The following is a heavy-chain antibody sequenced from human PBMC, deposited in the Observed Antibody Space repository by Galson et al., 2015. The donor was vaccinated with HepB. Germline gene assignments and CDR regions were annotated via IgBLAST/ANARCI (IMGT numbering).Heavy chain of an antibody. Sequence: SLRLSCAPSGFTFSSYWMSWVRQAPGKGLEWVANIKQDGSAKYYVDSVKGRFTISRDNAKNSLYLQMNSLRAEDTAVYYCARERNSSGWGTDYWGQGTLVTVSS. CDR3: ARERNSSGWGTDY. CDR2: IKQDGSAK. V-gene: IGHV3-7*03. CDR1: GFTFSSYW. D-gene: IGHD6-19*01. J-gene: IGHJ4*02.